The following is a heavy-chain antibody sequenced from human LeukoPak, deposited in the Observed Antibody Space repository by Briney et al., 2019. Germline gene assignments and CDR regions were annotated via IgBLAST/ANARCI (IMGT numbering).Heavy chain of an antibody. CDR1: GYTFSGYY. V-gene: IGHV1-2*02. D-gene: IGHD6-19*01. CDR3: ARVGSSGWYVHPTLDY. CDR2: INPSNGDT. J-gene: IGHJ4*02. Sequence: ASVKVSCEASGYTFSGYYINWVRQAPGQGLEWMAWINPSNGDTNYAQKFQGRVTMTRDTSINTAYMELTRLVSDDTAVYYCARVGSSGWYVHPTLDYWGQGTLVTVSS.